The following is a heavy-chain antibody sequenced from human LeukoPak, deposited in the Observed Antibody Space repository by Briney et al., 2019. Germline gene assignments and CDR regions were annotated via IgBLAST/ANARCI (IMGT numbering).Heavy chain of an antibody. D-gene: IGHD1-26*01. J-gene: IGHJ4*02. V-gene: IGHV4-59*11. CDR2: IYYSGST. CDR1: GGSISSHY. CDR3: AREASGSNSN. Sequence: SETLSLTCTVSGGSISSHYWSWIRQPPGKGLEWIGYIYYSGSTNYNPSLKSRVTISVDTSKNQFSLKPSSVTAADTAVYYCAREASGSNSNWGQGTLVTVSS.